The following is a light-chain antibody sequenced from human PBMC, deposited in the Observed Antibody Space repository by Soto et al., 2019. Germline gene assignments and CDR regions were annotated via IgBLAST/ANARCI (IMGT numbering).Light chain of an antibody. J-gene: IGKJ1*01. V-gene: IGKV1-5*01. CDR3: QQYNSYST. CDR1: QSISSW. Sequence: EIQITQSSSTLSASVGDRVTITFRASQSISSWLAWYQQKPGKAPKLLIYDASSLESGVPSRFSGSGSGTEFTLTISSLQPDDFATYYCQQYNSYSTFGQGTKVDIK. CDR2: DAS.